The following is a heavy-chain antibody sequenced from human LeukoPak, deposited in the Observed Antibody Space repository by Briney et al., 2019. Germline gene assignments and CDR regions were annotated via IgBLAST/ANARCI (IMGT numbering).Heavy chain of an antibody. J-gene: IGHJ6*02. CDR2: INPNSGGT. D-gene: IGHD3-3*01. V-gene: IGHV1-2*04. Sequence: ASVKVSCKASGYTFTGYYMHWVRQAPGQGLEWMGWINPNSGGTNYAQKFQGWVTMTRDTSISTAYMELSRLRSDDTAVYYCARSLGDFWSGYYYYYGMDVWGQGTTVTVSS. CDR3: ARSLGDFWSGYYYYYGMDV. CDR1: GYTFTGYY.